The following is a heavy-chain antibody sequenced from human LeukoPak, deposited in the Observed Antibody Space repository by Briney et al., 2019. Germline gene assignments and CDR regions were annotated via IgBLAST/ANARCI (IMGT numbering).Heavy chain of an antibody. CDR2: IYYSGST. CDR1: GGSISSGGYS. CDR3: AASGWGYSYGWYYYYYMDV. V-gene: IGHV4-30-4*07. J-gene: IGHJ6*03. D-gene: IGHD5-18*01. Sequence: PSETLSLTCAVSGGSISSGGYSWSWIRQPPGKGLEWIGYIYYSGSTYYNPSLKSRVTISVDTSKNQFSLKLSSVTAADTAVYYCAASGWGYSYGWYYYYYMDVWGKGTTVTVSS.